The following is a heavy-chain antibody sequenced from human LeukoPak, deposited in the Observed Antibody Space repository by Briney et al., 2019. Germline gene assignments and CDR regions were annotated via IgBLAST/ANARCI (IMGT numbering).Heavy chain of an antibody. J-gene: IGHJ4*02. CDR2: TIPIFGTA. CDR1: GGTFSSYA. CDR3: ASGNCGGDCYSGY. D-gene: IGHD2-21*01. Sequence: SVKVSCKASGGTFSSYAISWVRQAPGQGLEWMGGTIPIFGTANYAQKFQGRVTITTDESTSTAYMELSSLRSEDTAVYYCASGNCGGDCYSGYWGQGTLVTVSS. V-gene: IGHV1-69*05.